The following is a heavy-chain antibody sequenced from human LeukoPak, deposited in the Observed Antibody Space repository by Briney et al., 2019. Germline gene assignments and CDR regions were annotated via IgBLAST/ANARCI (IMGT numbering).Heavy chain of an antibody. V-gene: IGHV3-23*01. J-gene: IGHJ4*02. CDR3: AKDSPYAYYGSGSYWDY. CDR1: GFTFSSYA. Sequence: PGGSLRLSCAASGFTFSSYAMSWVRQAPGKGLEWVSAISGSGSTYYADSVKGRFTISRDNSKNTLYLQMNSRRAEDTAVYYCAKDSPYAYYGSGSYWDYWGQGTLVTVSS. D-gene: IGHD3-10*01. CDR2: ISGSGST.